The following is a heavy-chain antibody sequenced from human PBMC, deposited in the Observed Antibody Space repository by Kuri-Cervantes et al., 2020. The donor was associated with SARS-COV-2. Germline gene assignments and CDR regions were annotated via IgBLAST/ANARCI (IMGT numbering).Heavy chain of an antibody. D-gene: IGHD3-9*01. V-gene: IGHV4-4*07. Sequence: LRLSCTVSGGSISSYYWSWIRRPAGKGLEWIGRIYTSGSTNYNPSLKSRVTMSVDTSKNQFSLKLSSVTAADTAVYYCARDTYYDILTGYSPLGFDPWGQGTLVTVSS. J-gene: IGHJ5*02. CDR1: GGSISSYY. CDR2: IYTSGST. CDR3: ARDTYYDILTGYSPLGFDP.